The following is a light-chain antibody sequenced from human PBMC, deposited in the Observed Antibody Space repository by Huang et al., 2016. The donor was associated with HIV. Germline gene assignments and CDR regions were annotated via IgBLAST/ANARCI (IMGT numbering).Light chain of an antibody. J-gene: IGKJ4*01. V-gene: IGKV3-20*01. CDR2: GAF. CDR1: QSIRSNY. Sequence: EIVLTQSPGTLSLSPGERATLSCRASQSIRSNYLAWYQQKPGQAPRLLIYGAFSRAAGIPDRLSGSGSGTEFILSISRLEPEDFAVYYCQQYGSSELTFGGGTKVEIK. CDR3: QQYGSSELT.